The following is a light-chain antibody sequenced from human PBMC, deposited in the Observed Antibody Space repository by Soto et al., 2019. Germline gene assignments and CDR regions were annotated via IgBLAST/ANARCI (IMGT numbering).Light chain of an antibody. CDR1: QSVSDSY. CDR3: QHDGISAP. CDR2: AS. V-gene: IGKV3-20*01. J-gene: IGKJ3*01. Sequence: EIVLTQSPGTLSLSPGERATLSCRASQSVSDSYLAWYQQKPGQAHRLLIYASSMATGIPDRFSGSGSGTDYTLTISKLEHEDFPVYYCQHDGISAPFGAGTTVDSK.